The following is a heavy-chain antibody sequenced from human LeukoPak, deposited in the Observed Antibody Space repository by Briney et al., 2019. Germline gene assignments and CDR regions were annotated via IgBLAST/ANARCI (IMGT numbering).Heavy chain of an antibody. D-gene: IGHD2-15*01. Sequence: PSETLSLTCTVSGGSISSYYWSWIRQPAGKGLEWIGRIYTSGSTNYNPSLKSRVTMSVDTSKNQFSLKLSSVTAADTAVYYCARDIVVVVAATHRPAGYDYWGQGTLVTVSS. CDR2: IYTSGST. V-gene: IGHV4-4*07. CDR3: ARDIVVVVAATHRPAGYDY. CDR1: GGSISSYY. J-gene: IGHJ4*02.